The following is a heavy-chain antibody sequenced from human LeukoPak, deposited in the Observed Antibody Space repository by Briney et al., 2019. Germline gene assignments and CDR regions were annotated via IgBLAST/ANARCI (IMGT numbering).Heavy chain of an antibody. J-gene: IGHJ5*02. V-gene: IGHV1-18*01. Sequence: ASVKVSSKASGYTFTIYGISWVRQAPGQGLEWMGWISAYNGNTNYAQKLQGRVTMTTDTSTSTAYMELRSLRSDDTAVYYCARSRGIVVVPAASPSYNWFDPWGQGTLVTVSS. D-gene: IGHD2-2*01. CDR2: ISAYNGNT. CDR3: ARSRGIVVVPAASPSYNWFDP. CDR1: GYTFTIYG.